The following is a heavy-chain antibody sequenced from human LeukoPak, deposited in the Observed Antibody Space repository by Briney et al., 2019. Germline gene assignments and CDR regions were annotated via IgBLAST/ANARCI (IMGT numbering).Heavy chain of an antibody. CDR1: EFTFSDYV. CDR2: IREDGSER. Sequence: PGRSLRLSCATAEFTFSDYVISWVSQAPGERLQWIANIREDGSERYYVDSVKGRLTISRDNAKKSLYMQMSSMRAENTALYYCARDLGKKGGHRSSTFDSWGPGILVTVSS. V-gene: IGHV3-7*01. CDR3: ARDLGKKGGHRSSTFDS. D-gene: IGHD6-6*01. J-gene: IGHJ4*01.